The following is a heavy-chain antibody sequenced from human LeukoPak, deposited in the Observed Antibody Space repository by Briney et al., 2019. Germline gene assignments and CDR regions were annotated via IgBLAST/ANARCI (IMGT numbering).Heavy chain of an antibody. V-gene: IGHV1-69*02. CDR2: IIPILGIA. J-gene: IGHJ4*02. Sequence: GSSVKVSCKASGGTFSSYTISWVRQAPGQGLEWMGRIIPILGIANYAQKFQGRVTITADKSTSTAYMELSSLRSEDTAVYYCARRTKDIVVVVAATVEYYFDYWGQGALVTVSS. CDR1: GGTFSSYT. D-gene: IGHD2-15*01. CDR3: ARRTKDIVVVVAATVEYYFDY.